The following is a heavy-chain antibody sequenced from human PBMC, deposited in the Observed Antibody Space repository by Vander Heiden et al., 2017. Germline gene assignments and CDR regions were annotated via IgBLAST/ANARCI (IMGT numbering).Heavy chain of an antibody. CDR2: IYPRDSDT. Sequence: EVQLMQAGAELKKPGDSLRISWQGSGYPFTTHWIVGGRQMPGKGLEWMGIIYPRDSDTVYSPSFRGQVNISADKSINTAYLHWSSLKASDTAMYYCARRSQVADNDGFDVWGQGTMVTVSS. D-gene: IGHD2-15*01. CDR1: GYPFTTHW. V-gene: IGHV5-51*01. J-gene: IGHJ3*01. CDR3: ARRSQVADNDGFDV.